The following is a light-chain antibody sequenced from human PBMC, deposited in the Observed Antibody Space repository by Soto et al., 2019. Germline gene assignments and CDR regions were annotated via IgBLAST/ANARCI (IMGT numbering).Light chain of an antibody. CDR2: TVS. CDR3: SSYTSSSSYV. J-gene: IGLJ1*01. V-gene: IGLV2-14*01. Sequence: QSVLTQPASVSGSPGQSITISCTGTSSDFGGYKYVSWYPQHPGKAPKLLIYTVSNRPSGVSNRFSGSKSGNTASLTISGLQAEDEADYYCSSYTSSSSYVFGTGTKLTVL. CDR1: SSDFGGYKY.